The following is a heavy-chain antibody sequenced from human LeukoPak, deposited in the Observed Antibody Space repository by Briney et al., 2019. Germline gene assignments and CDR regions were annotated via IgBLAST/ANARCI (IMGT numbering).Heavy chain of an antibody. Sequence: PSETLALTCTVSGCSISSSSSYWGWVRRPPGRALEWLGSIYYSGSTYYNPSLKSRVTISVDTSKNQFSLKLSSVTAADTAVYYCARRRGGYRYEIFFDYWGQGTLVTVSS. V-gene: IGHV4-39*01. CDR1: GCSISSSSSY. J-gene: IGHJ4*02. CDR2: IYYSGST. CDR3: ARRRGGYRYEIFFDY. D-gene: IGHD3-16*02.